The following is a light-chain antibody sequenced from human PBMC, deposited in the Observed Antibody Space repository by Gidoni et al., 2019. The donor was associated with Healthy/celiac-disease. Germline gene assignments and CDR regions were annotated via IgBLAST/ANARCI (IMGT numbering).Light chain of an antibody. CDR1: SSNIGSNY. V-gene: IGLV1-47*01. Sequence: QSVLTQTPSAYGTPGQRVTISSSGSSSNIGSNYVYWYQQLPGTAPNILIYRNNQRPSGVPDRFSGSKSGTSASLAISGLRSEDEADYYCAAWDDSLSGVVFGGGTKLTVL. CDR3: AAWDDSLSGVV. J-gene: IGLJ2*01. CDR2: RNN.